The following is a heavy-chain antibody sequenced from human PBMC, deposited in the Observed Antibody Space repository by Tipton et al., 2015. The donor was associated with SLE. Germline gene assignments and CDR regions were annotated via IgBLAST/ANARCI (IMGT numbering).Heavy chain of an antibody. CDR3: ARELLWFGEK. Sequence: SLRLSCAASGFIFSSYSMHWVRQAPGKGLEWVAYIQYDGRNKYYADSVEGRFTISRDNSKNTLDLQMNSLRAEDTAVYYCARELLWFGEKWGQGTLVTVSS. V-gene: IGHV3-30*02. D-gene: IGHD3-10*01. CDR1: GFIFSSYS. CDR2: IQYDGRNK. J-gene: IGHJ4*02.